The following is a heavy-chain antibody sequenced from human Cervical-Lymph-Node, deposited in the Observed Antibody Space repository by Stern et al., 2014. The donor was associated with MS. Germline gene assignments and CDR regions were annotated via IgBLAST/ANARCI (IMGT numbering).Heavy chain of an antibody. D-gene: IGHD1-26*01. CDR2: ISCEGCDN. V-gene: IGHV3-30-3*01. CDR1: GFTFGNYA. Sequence: VQLEESGGGVVQPGTSLRLSCAASGFTFGNYAMHWVRRAPGEGLEWVAIISCEGCDNFYADSVKGRFTHSRDNSENTLALQIDSMRDEATAVYYCASAFHSGSFFGAAVNWGQGTPVTVSS. J-gene: IGHJ4*02. CDR3: ASAFHSGSFFGAAVN.